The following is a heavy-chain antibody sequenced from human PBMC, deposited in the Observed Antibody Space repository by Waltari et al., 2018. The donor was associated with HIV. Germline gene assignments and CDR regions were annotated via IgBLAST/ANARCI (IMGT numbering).Heavy chain of an antibody. J-gene: IGHJ5*02. CDR1: GFPFMHYV. CDR3: ATNSGSYRQGWFDP. CDR2: VIYDGSNE. Sequence: QVQLVESGGGVVPPGTSLTLSGAASGFPFMHYVLHWVRQPPGKGLEGVASVIYDGSNEDYADSVTGRFTVSRDNSKNTLYLQMDSLRPEDTAVYYCATNSGSYRQGWFDPWGQGTQVTVSS. D-gene: IGHD1-26*01. V-gene: IGHV3-30*03.